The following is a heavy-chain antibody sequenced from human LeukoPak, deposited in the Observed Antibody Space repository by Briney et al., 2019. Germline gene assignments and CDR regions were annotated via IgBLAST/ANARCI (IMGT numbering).Heavy chain of an antibody. D-gene: IGHD5-18*01. CDR2: INPSGGLT. CDR3: AKAEGYGARDY. Sequence: ASVKVSCKASGYTFTSYYIYWVRQAPGQGLESMEIINPSGGLTTYSQRFQDRVTITRDTSTKTVYMELTNLTSEDTAVYYCAKAEGYGARDYWSQGTLVTVSS. V-gene: IGHV1-46*01. J-gene: IGHJ4*02. CDR1: GYTFTSYY.